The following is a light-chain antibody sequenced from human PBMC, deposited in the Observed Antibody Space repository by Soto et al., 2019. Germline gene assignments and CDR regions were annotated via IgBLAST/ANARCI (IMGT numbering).Light chain of an antibody. CDR2: EVV. J-gene: IGLJ2*01. Sequence: QSVLTQPPSASGSPGQSVTISCTGTKSDIGVYDFVSWYQHHPGKAPRLIIYEVVQRPSGVPDRFSGSKSGNTASLTVSGLQAADEADYYCSSYTSSSTLVVFGGGTKLTVL. CDR1: KSDIGVYDF. V-gene: IGLV2-8*01. CDR3: SSYTSSSTLVV.